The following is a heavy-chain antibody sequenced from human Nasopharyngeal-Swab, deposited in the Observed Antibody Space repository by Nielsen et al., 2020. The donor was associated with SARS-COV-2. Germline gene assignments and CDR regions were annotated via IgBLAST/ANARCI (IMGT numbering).Heavy chain of an antibody. CDR2: ISGSGGST. Sequence: GRSLRLSCAASVFTFSSYAMSWVRQAPGNGLEWVSAISGSGGSTYYADSVKGRYTISRDKFKNTPYLQMNSLRAEDTAVYYCANLGMVQVVIITWASGDDAFDIWGQGTMVTVSS. V-gene: IGHV3-23*01. J-gene: IGHJ3*02. CDR3: ANLGMVQVVIITWASGDDAFDI. D-gene: IGHD3-10*01. CDR1: VFTFSSYA.